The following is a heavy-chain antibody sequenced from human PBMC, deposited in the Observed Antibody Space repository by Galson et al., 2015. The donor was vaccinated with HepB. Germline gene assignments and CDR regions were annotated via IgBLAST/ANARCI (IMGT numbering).Heavy chain of an antibody. V-gene: IGHV5-10-1*01. D-gene: IGHD3-10*01. CDR1: GYSFTSYW. CDR3: ARHPPTYYYGSGSYRAGFDY. CDR2: IDPSDSYT. J-gene: IGHJ4*02. Sequence: QSGAEVKKPGESLRISCTGSGYSFTSYWISWVRQMPGKGLEWMGRIDPSDSYTNYSPSFQGHVTISADKSISTAYLQWSSLKASDTAMYYCARHPPTYYYGSGSYRAGFDYWGQGTLVTVSS.